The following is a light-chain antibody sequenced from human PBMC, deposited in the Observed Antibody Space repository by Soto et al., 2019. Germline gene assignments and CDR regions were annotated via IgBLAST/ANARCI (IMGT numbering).Light chain of an antibody. CDR3: QQYDRSPRT. J-gene: IGKJ4*01. Sequence: EIVLTQSPGTLSFSPGERATLSCRASQSVSSSFLAGYPQKHGQAPRLLIYGASSRATGIPDRFSGSGSGTDFTRHISRLESEDFAVYYCQQYDRSPRTFGGGTKVEIK. V-gene: IGKV3-20*01. CDR2: GAS. CDR1: QSVSSSF.